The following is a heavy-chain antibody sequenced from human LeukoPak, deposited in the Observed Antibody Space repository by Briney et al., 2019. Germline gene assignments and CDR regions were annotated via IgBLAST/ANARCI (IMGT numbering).Heavy chain of an antibody. D-gene: IGHD3-10*01. CDR1: GGTFSNYA. Sequence: GASVKVSCKASGGTFSNYAMTWVRQAPGQGLEWMGGIIPIFGTANYAQKFQGRVTITADKSTSTAYMELSSLRSEDTAVYYCARVVYYYGSGPVFHTYYFDYWGQGTLVTVSS. CDR2: IIPIFGTA. J-gene: IGHJ4*02. CDR3: ARVVYYYGSGPVFHTYYFDY. V-gene: IGHV1-69*06.